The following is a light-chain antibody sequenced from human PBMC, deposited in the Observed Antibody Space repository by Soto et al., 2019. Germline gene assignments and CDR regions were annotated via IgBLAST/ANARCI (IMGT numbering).Light chain of an antibody. CDR3: QVWDRSTDQWV. CDR1: NIGSKS. Sequence: SYVLTQPPSVSVAPGQRARITCGGNNIGSKSVHWYQQTPGQAPVSVVYDDDDRPSGIPERFSGANSGNTATLTISRVEAGDEADYYCQVWDRSTDQWVFGGGTKLTVL. J-gene: IGLJ3*02. CDR2: DDD. V-gene: IGLV3-21*02.